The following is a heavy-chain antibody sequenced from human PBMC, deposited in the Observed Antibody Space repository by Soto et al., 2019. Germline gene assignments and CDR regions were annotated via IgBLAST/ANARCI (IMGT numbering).Heavy chain of an antibody. J-gene: IGHJ4*02. CDR3: TRDIGDYDILTGYYRLDY. CDR1: GFTFGDYA. V-gene: IGHV3-49*03. Sequence: PGGSLRLSCTASGFTFGDYAMSWFRQAPGKGLEWVGFIRSKAYGGTTEYAASVKGRFTISRDDSKSIAYLQMNSLKTEDTAVYYCTRDIGDYDILTGYYRLDYWGQGTLVTVSS. CDR2: IRSKAYGGTT. D-gene: IGHD3-9*01.